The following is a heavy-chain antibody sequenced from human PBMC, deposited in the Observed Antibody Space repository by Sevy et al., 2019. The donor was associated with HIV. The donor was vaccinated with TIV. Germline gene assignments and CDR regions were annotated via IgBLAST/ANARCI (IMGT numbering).Heavy chain of an antibody. J-gene: IGHJ4*02. CDR1: GGTFSRYG. CDR2: IIPILGTV. V-gene: IGHV1-69*13. D-gene: IGHD6-19*01. Sequence: ASVKVSCKASGGTFSRYGISWVRQAPGQGLEWMGGIIPILGTVNYAQKFQGRVTITADESTKTAYMELSSLRSEDTAVSYCARGGGNGWYYFDYWGQETLVTVSS. CDR3: ARGGGNGWYYFDY.